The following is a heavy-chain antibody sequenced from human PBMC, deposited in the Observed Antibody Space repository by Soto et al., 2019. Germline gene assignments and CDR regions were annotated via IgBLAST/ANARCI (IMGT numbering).Heavy chain of an antibody. CDR2: INAGNGNT. CDR3: ARGRGTTVVTANAFDI. J-gene: IGHJ3*02. D-gene: IGHD4-17*01. CDR1: GYIFTNYV. V-gene: IGHV1-3*01. Sequence: ASVKVSCKASGYIFTNYVIHWVRQAPGQRLEWMGWINAGNGNTKYSQKFQGRVTITRDTSASTAYMELSSLRSEDTAVYYCARGRGTTVVTANAFDIWGQGTMVTVSS.